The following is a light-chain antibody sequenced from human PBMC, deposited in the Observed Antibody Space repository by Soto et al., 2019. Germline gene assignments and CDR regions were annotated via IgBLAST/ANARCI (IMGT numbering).Light chain of an antibody. J-gene: IGLJ2*01. Sequence: QSALTQPASVSGSPGQSITISCTGTSSDVGGYNYVSWYQQHPDKAPKLMIYEVSYWPSGVSNRFSGSKSGNTASLTISGLQAEDEADYYCSSYTSSSTVVFGGGTKVTV. CDR3: SSYTSSSTVV. CDR1: SSDVGGYNY. CDR2: EVS. V-gene: IGLV2-14*01.